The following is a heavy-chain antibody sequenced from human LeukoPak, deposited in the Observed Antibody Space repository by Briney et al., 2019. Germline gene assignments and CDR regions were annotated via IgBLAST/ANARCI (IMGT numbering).Heavy chain of an antibody. CDR2: IGSGGDT. V-gene: IGHV3-13*01. CDR1: GFSFSTYD. J-gene: IGHJ4*02. Sequence: PGGSLRLSCAGSGFSFSTYDMLWVRQAPGKGLEWVSAIGSGGDTYYAGSVKGRLTISRESAKNSFYLQMNSLNAGDTAVYFCARAVAGTDEIDSWGQGTLVTVSS. D-gene: IGHD6-19*01. CDR3: ARAVAGTDEIDS.